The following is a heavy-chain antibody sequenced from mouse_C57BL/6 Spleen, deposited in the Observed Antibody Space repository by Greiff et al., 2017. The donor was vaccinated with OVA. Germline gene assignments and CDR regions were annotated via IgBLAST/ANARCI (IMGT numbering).Heavy chain of an antibody. J-gene: IGHJ4*01. CDR2: IWSGGST. CDR3: AKGGYGAMDY. CDR1: GFSLPSYG. D-gene: IGHD2-14*01. V-gene: IGHV2-5*01. Sequence: VKLMESGPGLVQPSQSLSITCTVSGFSLPSYGVHWVRQSPGKGLEWLGVIWSGGSTDYNAAFMSRLSITKDNSKSQVFFKMNSLQADDTAIYYCAKGGYGAMDYWGQGTSVTVSS.